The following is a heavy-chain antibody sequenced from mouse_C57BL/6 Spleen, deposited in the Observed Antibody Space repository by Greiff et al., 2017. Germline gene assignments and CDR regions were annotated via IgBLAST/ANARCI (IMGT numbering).Heavy chain of an antibody. Sequence: VQLQQPGAELVKPGASVKLSCKASGYTFTSYWLHWVKQRPGQGLEWIGMIHPSSGSTNYNEKFKSKATLTVDKSSSTAYMQLSSLTSEDSAVYYCARLGYNVGNAMDYWGQGTSVTVSS. D-gene: IGHD2-2*01. CDR1: GYTFTSYW. J-gene: IGHJ4*01. V-gene: IGHV1-64*01. CDR3: ARLGYNVGNAMDY. CDR2: IHPSSGST.